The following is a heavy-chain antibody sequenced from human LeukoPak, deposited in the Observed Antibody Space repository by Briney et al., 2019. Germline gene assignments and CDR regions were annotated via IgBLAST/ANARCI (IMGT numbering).Heavy chain of an antibody. CDR1: GGSFSGYY. CDR2: INHSGST. Sequence: PSETLSLTCAVYGGSFSGYYWSWIRQPPGKGLEWIGEINHSGSTNYNPSLKSRVTISVDTSKNQFSLKLSSVTAADTAVYYCASQHDYGDRLLDYWGQGTLVTVSS. D-gene: IGHD4-17*01. J-gene: IGHJ4*02. CDR3: ASQHDYGDRLLDY. V-gene: IGHV4-34*01.